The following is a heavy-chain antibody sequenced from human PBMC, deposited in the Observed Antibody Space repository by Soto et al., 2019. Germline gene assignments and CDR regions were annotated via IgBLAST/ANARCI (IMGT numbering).Heavy chain of an antibody. Sequence: QVQLQESGPGLVKPSETLSLTCTVSGGSISPYYWSWIRQPPGKGLEWIGYIYFGGTTKYNPSLKSRVSMSVDTSKNQISLKLTSVTAADTAVYYCARLGGFFQALDSWGQGTLVTVSS. D-gene: IGHD2-15*01. CDR3: ARLGGFFQALDS. CDR1: GGSISPYY. J-gene: IGHJ4*02. CDR2: IYFGGTT. V-gene: IGHV4-59*08.